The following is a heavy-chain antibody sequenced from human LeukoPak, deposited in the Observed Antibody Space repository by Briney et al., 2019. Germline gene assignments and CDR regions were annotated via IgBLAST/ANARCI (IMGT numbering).Heavy chain of an antibody. J-gene: IGHJ5*02. CDR1: GYTFTSYD. CDR3: ARDYRVNWFDP. Sequence: ASVKVSCKASGYTFTSYDINWVRQATGQGLEWMGWMNPNSGNTGYAQKFQGRVTMTRDTSISTAYMELSRLRSDDTAVYYCARDYRVNWFDPWGQGTLVTVSS. V-gene: IGHV1-8*01. D-gene: IGHD1-14*01. CDR2: MNPNSGNT.